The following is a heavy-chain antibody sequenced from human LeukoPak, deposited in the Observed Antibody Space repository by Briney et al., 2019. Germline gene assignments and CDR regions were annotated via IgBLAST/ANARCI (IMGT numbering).Heavy chain of an antibody. CDR3: ARYYYGSGKQPY. D-gene: IGHD3-10*01. CDR2: IYYSGGT. V-gene: IGHV4-39*01. Sequence: SETLSLTCTVSGRPMRSRSYLWRWIRQPPGEGLECIGSIYYSGGTSYNPSLRSRVTISVDTSKNQFSVKLSSVTAADTAIYYCARYYYGSGKQPYWGQGTLVTVSS. J-gene: IGHJ4*02. CDR1: GRPMRSRSYL.